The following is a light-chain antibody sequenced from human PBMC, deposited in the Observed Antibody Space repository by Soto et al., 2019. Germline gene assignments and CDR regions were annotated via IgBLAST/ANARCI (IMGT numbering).Light chain of an antibody. CDR1: SSNVGSYKL. Sequence: QSALTQPASVSGSPGQSITISCTGTSSNVGSYKLVSWYQQHPGKAPKLMIFEVNKRPSGVPNRFSGSKSGNTASLTVSGLQAEDEADYYCSSYTGSDTVVFGGGTKLTVL. J-gene: IGLJ2*01. V-gene: IGLV2-14*02. CDR2: EVN. CDR3: SSYTGSDTVV.